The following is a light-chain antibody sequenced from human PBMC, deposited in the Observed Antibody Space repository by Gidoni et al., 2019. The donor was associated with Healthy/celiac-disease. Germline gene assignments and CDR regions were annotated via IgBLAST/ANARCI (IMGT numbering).Light chain of an antibody. Sequence: ELVLTLSPATLSVSPGERATLSCRASQRVSSNLAWYQQKPGQAPRLLIYGASTRATGMPARFSGSGSGTEFTLTISSLQSEDFAVYYCQQYNNWPPCTFGGGTKVEIK. J-gene: IGKJ4*01. CDR3: QQYNNWPPCT. V-gene: IGKV3-15*01. CDR2: GAS. CDR1: QRVSSN.